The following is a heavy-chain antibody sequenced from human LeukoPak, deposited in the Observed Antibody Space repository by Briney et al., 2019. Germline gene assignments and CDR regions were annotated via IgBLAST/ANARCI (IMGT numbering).Heavy chain of an antibody. CDR2: ISGSGGST. Sequence: GGSLRLSCAASGLTFSSYAMSWVRQAPGKGLEWVSAISGSGGSTYYADSVKGRFTISRDNSKNTLYLQMNSLRAEDTAVYYCAKGRKWLVLLLDYWGQGTLVTVSS. V-gene: IGHV3-23*01. D-gene: IGHD6-19*01. CDR1: GLTFSSYA. CDR3: AKGRKWLVLLLDY. J-gene: IGHJ4*02.